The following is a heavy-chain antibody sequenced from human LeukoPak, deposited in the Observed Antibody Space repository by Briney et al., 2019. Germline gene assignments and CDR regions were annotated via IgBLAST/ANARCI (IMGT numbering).Heavy chain of an antibody. D-gene: IGHD3-22*01. CDR3: AREYYYDSSGYLEAFDI. V-gene: IGHV3-33*01. J-gene: IGHJ3*02. CDR1: GFAFSSNG. Sequence: GGSLRLSCAASGFAFSSNGMHWVRQAPGKGLEWVAVIWYDGSNKYYAESVKGRFTISRDNSKNTLHLQMNSLRAEDTAVYYCAREYYYDSSGYLEAFDIWGQGTMVTVSS. CDR2: IWYDGSNK.